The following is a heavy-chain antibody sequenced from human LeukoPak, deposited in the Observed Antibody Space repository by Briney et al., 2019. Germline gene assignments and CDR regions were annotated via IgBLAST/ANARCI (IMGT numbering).Heavy chain of an antibody. CDR1: GFTFSSYS. V-gene: IGHV3-48*04. Sequence: GGSLRLSCAASGFTFSSYSMTWVRQAPGKGLEWVAYISSSRTTIYYAESVKGRFTVSRDHAKNSLHLQMNSLRGEDTAVYYCARVDWELLDGDFDYCGQGTLVTVSA. D-gene: IGHD1-26*01. CDR2: ISSSRTTI. J-gene: IGHJ4*02. CDR3: ARVDWELLDGDFDY.